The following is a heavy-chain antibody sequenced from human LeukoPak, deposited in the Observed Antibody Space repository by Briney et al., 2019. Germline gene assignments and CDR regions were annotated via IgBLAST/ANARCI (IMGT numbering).Heavy chain of an antibody. D-gene: IGHD3-22*01. CDR1: GGSISSGGGYY. V-gene: IGHV4-31*03. CDR2: IYYSGTT. J-gene: IGHJ4*02. Sequence: SQTLSLTCNVSGGSISSGGGYYWSWIRQLPGKGLEWIGYIYYSGTTYYNPSLKSRVTLSVDTSKNQFSLKLSSVTAADTAVYYCARDSSGHYSFDYWGQGTLVSVSP. CDR3: ARDSSGHYSFDY.